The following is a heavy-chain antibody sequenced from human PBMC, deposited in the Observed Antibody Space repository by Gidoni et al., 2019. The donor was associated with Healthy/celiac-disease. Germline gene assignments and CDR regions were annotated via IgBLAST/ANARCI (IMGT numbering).Heavy chain of an antibody. D-gene: IGHD5-18*01. J-gene: IGHJ4*02. CDR1: GGSFSGYY. CDR3: ARVYSYGYFSMGRFDY. V-gene: IGHV4-34*01. CDR2: INHSGST. Sequence: QVQLQQWGAGLLKPSETLSLTCAVYGGSFSGYYWSWIRQPPGKGLEWIGEINHSGSTNYNPSLKSRVTISVDTSKNQFSLKLSSVTAADTAVYYCARVYSYGYFSMGRFDYWGQGTLVTVSS.